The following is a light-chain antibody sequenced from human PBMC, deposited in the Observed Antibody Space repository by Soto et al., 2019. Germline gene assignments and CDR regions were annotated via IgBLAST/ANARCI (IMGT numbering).Light chain of an antibody. J-gene: IGKJ1*01. Sequence: IQMTQSPSTLAASLGDTVTMTCRASQTISRWLAWYQQKPGKAPRLLIYTASTLESGVPSRFSASGSGTEFTLTISSLHPDDFATYYCQEYNNYWTFGQGTKVDI. CDR1: QTISRW. V-gene: IGKV1-5*01. CDR2: TAS. CDR3: QEYNNYWT.